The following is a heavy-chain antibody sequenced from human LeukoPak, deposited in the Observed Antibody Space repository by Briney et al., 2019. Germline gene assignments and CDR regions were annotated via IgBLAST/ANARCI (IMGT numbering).Heavy chain of an antibody. CDR2: IYYSGST. J-gene: IGHJ4*02. D-gene: IGHD6-19*01. V-gene: IGHV4-59*08. Sequence: SETLSLTCTVSGGSMSPYHWGWIRQPPGKGLEWTGYIYYSGSTNYNPSLNSRVTISVDTSKNQFSLRLSSVTAADTAIYYCARAVSGRFDYWGQGAMVTVSS. CDR3: ARAVSGRFDY. CDR1: GGSMSPYH.